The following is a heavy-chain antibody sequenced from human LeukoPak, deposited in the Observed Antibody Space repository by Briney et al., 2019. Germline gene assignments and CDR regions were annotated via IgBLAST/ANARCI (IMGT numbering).Heavy chain of an antibody. D-gene: IGHD1-1*01. CDR1: GFTFRDFG. CDR2: IQQNGIEK. CDR3: ARDRDGKDL. V-gene: IGHV3-7*03. J-gene: IGHJ5*02. Sequence: GGSLRLAWAASGFTFRDFGIGWVRHAPGKGLGWVANIQQNGIEKYSVEGRFTISRDNVNSLLYLRINSLRADDTAMYYCARDRDGKDLWGQGTLVTASS.